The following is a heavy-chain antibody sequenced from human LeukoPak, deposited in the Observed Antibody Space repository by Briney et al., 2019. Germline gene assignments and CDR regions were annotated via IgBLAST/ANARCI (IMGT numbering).Heavy chain of an antibody. CDR1: GFTFSSYW. CDR2: IRQDGSEK. V-gene: IGHV3-7*01. J-gene: IGHJ4*02. Sequence: PGGSLRLSCAASGFTFSSYWMSWVRQAPGKGLEWVANIRQDGSEKYYVDSVKGRFTISRDNAKNSLYLQMNSLRAEDTAVYYCVRDFEYSSSWTPYYFDYWGQGTLVTVSS. CDR3: VRDFEYSSSWTPYYFDY. D-gene: IGHD6-6*01.